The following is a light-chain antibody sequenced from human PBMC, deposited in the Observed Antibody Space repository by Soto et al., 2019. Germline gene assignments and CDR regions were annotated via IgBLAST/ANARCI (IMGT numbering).Light chain of an antibody. CDR3: CSYGGSRAV. CDR1: SSDVGSHNL. Sequence: QSALTQPASVSGSPGQSITISCTGTSSDVGSHNLVSWYQQHPGQAPKLMIYEVCKRPLGVSARFSASKSGNTASLTISGLQAEDEADNYCCSYGGSRAVFGGGTQLTVL. V-gene: IGLV2-23*02. CDR2: EVC. J-gene: IGLJ7*01.